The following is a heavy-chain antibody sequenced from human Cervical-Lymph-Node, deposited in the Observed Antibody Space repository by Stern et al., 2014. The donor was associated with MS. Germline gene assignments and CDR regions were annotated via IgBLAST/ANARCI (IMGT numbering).Heavy chain of an antibody. CDR3: ARSHRDAYTVPNFDY. D-gene: IGHD5-24*01. Sequence: QVQLVESGGGVVQPGRSLRLSCAASGFTLNDYPMHWVRQTPGKGLQWVAVISLTGHNINYADSVKGRFTLSRDNSKNTLYLQMNSLGPEDTAVYYCARSHRDAYTVPNFDYWGQGTLVTVSS. V-gene: IGHV3-30-3*01. CDR1: GFTLNDYP. CDR2: ISLTGHNI. J-gene: IGHJ4*02.